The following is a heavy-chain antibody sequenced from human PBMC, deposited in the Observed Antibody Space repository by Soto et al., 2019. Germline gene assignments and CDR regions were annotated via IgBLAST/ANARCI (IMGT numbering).Heavy chain of an antibody. D-gene: IGHD3-16*02. Sequence: ASVKVSCKASGYTFTSYGISWVRQAPGQGLEWVGWISAYNGNTNYAQKLQGRVTMTTDTSTSTAYMELRSLRSDDTAVYYCARDLLTESYDYVWGSYRYFDYWGQGTLVTVSS. V-gene: IGHV1-18*01. CDR2: ISAYNGNT. CDR3: ARDLLTESYDYVWGSYRYFDY. J-gene: IGHJ4*02. CDR1: GYTFTSYG.